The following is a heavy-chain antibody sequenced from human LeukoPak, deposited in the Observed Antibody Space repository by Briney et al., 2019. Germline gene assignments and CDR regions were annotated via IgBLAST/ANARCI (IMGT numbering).Heavy chain of an antibody. CDR3: ARIYSSGRGNDALDI. D-gene: IGHD6-19*01. CDR1: GFTFSSYE. J-gene: IGHJ3*02. V-gene: IGHV3-48*03. Sequence: PGGSLRLSCAASGFTFSSYEMNCVRQAPGKGLQWVSYITSTGTTIHYADSVKGRFTISRDNANNSLFLQMNSLRAEDTAVYYCARIYSSGRGNDALDIWGQGTMVSVSS. CDR2: ITSTGTTI.